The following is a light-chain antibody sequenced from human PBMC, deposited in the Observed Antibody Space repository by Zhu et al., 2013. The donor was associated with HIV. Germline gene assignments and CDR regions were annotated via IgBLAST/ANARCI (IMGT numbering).Light chain of an antibody. J-gene: IGKJ2*01. Sequence: EIVLTQSPGTLSLSPGERATLSCRASQSVTRTYLAWYQQKAGQAPRLLIYGASTRATGIPDRFSGSGSGTDFTLTISRLEPEDFAVYYCQQYNNWPRTFGQGTKVEIK. CDR1: QSVTRTY. CDR2: GAS. V-gene: IGKV3-20*01. CDR3: QQYNNWPRT.